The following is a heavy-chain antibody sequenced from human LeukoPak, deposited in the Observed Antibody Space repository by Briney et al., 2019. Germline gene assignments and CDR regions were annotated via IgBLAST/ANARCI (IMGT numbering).Heavy chain of an antibody. CDR3: AKTSGSWYSFDY. V-gene: IGHV3-74*01. J-gene: IGHJ4*02. D-gene: IGHD6-13*01. CDR2: IKSDGSSA. Sequence: GGSLRLSCAASGFTFSSYWMHWVRQAAGKGLVWVARIKSDGSSADYADSVKGRFTISRDNAKNTLYLQMNSLRAEDTAVYYCAKTSGSWYSFDYWGQGTLVTVSS. CDR1: GFTFSSYW.